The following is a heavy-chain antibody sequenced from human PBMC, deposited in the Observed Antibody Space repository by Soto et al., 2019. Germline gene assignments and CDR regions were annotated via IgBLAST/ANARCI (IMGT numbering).Heavy chain of an antibody. D-gene: IGHD5-12*01. CDR3: TKEKSVMYSGYDAFDI. J-gene: IGHJ3*02. CDR2: ISSSGVI. Sequence: GGSLRLSCAASGFTFSSYEMDWVRQAPGKGLEWVAYISSSGVIVYADSVKGRFTISRDNAAKSLHLQMNSLRAEDTAVYYCTKEKSVMYSGYDAFDIWGRGTMVTVSS. V-gene: IGHV3-48*03. CDR1: GFTFSSYE.